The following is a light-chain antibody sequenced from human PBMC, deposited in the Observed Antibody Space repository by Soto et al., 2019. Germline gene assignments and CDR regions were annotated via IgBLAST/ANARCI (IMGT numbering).Light chain of an antibody. Sequence: QSALTQPASVSGSPGQSITISFTGTSSDVGGYNYVSWYQQHPGKAPKLMIYEVSNRPSGVSNRFSGSKSGNTASLTISGLQDEDEADYYCSSYTSSSIDYVFGTGTKVTVL. CDR3: SSYTSSSIDYV. J-gene: IGLJ1*01. V-gene: IGLV2-14*01. CDR2: EVS. CDR1: SSDVGGYNY.